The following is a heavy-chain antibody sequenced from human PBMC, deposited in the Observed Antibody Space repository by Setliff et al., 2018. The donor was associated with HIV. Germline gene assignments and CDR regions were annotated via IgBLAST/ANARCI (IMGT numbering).Heavy chain of an antibody. CDR3: ISRDDSKTTLYLQMNSLKTEDTAMYYCATGGGRYLHEWAY. CDR2: IYNSVTT. CDR1: GASVNYNT. D-gene: IGHD3-10*01. J-gene: IGHJ4*02. V-gene: IGHV4-59*02. Sequence: PSETLSLTCSVSGASVNYNTWSWIRQAPGKGLQWIGFIYNSVTTNYNPSLKSRATISLDTSKNQFSLKLTSVTAAPVKGRFTISRDDSKTTLYLQMNSLKTEDTAMYYCATGGGRYLHEWAYWGQGTLVTVSS.